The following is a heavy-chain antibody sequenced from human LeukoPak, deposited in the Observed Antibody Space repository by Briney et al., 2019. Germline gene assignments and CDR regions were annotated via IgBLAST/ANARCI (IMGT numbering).Heavy chain of an antibody. Sequence: SVKVSCKASGGTFTSYAISWVRQAPGQGLEWMGGIIPIFGTANYAQKFQGRVTITADESTSTAYMELSSLRSEDTAVYYCARVGGSYLDPFDYWGQGTLVTVSS. CDR3: ARVGGSYLDPFDY. D-gene: IGHD1-26*01. CDR1: GGTFTSYA. J-gene: IGHJ4*02. CDR2: IIPIFGTA. V-gene: IGHV1-69*13.